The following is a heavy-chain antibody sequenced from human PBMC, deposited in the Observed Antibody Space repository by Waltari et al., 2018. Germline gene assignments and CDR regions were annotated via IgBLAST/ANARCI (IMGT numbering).Heavy chain of an antibody. CDR3: ARGPPGGGSYSSRFDY. D-gene: IGHD1-26*01. CDR2: IIPILGTA. J-gene: IGHJ4*02. V-gene: IGHV1-69*13. Sequence: QVQLVQSGAEVKKPGSSVKVSCKASGGIFSSYAISWVRQAPGQGLEWMGGIIPILGTANYAQKFQGRVTITADESTSTANMGLSSLRSEDTAVYYCARGPPGGGSYSSRFDYWGQGTLVTVSS. CDR1: GGIFSSYA.